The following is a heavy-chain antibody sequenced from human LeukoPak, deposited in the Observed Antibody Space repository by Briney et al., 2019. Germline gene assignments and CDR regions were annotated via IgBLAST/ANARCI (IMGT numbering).Heavy chain of an antibody. CDR1: GFTFSDYY. J-gene: IGHJ3*01. D-gene: IGHD3-10*01. CDR3: ARHKSVSYDAFDL. CDR2: ISTSGSSK. V-gene: IGHV3-11*01. Sequence: PGGSLRLSCAASGFTFSDYYMSWIRQAPGKGLEWVSYISTSGSSKDYADSVKGRFTTSRDNAKNSLYLQMNGLRAEDTAVYYCARHKSVSYDAFDLWGRGTMVTVSS.